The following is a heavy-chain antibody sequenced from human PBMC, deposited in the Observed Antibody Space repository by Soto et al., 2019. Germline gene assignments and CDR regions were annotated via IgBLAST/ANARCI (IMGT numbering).Heavy chain of an antibody. D-gene: IGHD5-12*01. J-gene: IGHJ6*03. CDR3: AREVLVATISYYYYMDV. V-gene: IGHV3-33*01. Sequence: GGSLRLSCAASGFTFSSYGMHWVRQAPGKGLEWVAVIWYDGSNKYYADSVKGRFTISRDNSKNTLYLQMNSLRAEDTAVYYCAREVLVATISYYYYMDVWGKGTTVTVSS. CDR2: IWYDGSNK. CDR1: GFTFSSYG.